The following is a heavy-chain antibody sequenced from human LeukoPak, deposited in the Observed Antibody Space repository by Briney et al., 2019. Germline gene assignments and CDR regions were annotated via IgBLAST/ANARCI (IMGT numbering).Heavy chain of an antibody. Sequence: GGSLRLSCAASGFTFSSYWMSWVRRAPGKGLEWVANIKRDGSEKYYVDSVKGRFTISRDNAKNSLYLQMNSLRAEDTAVYYCARVLTIFGVVINNWFDPWGQGTLVTVSS. J-gene: IGHJ5*02. V-gene: IGHV3-7*01. CDR2: IKRDGSEK. D-gene: IGHD3-3*01. CDR1: GFTFSSYW. CDR3: ARVLTIFGVVINNWFDP.